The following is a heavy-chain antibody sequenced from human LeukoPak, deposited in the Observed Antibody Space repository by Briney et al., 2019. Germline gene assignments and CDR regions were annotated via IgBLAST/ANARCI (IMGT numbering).Heavy chain of an antibody. D-gene: IGHD3-10*01. CDR1: GFTFSRNV. V-gene: IGHV3-30*01. Sequence: GGSLRLSCAASGFTFSRNVHWVRQAPGKGLVWVALISYDGNNKFYADSVKGRFTISRDNSRNTLYLQMNSLRGEDAAVYSCARGGIPTGPYYYFYYMDVWGKGTAVTVSS. CDR2: ISYDGNNK. J-gene: IGHJ6*03. CDR3: ARGGIPTGPYYYFYYMDV.